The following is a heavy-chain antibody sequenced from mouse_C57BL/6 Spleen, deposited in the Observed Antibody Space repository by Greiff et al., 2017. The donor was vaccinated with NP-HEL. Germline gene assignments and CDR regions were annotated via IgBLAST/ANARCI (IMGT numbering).Heavy chain of an antibody. CDR1: GYTFTSYW. J-gene: IGHJ3*01. CDR3: ASRIYYDYEGLSY. V-gene: IGHV1-64*01. CDR2: IHPNSGST. Sequence: QVQLKQPGAELVKPGASVKLSCKASGYTFTSYWMHWVKQRPGQGLEWIGMIHPNSGSTNYNEKFKSKATLTVDKSSSTAYMQLSSLTSEDSAVYYCASRIYYDYEGLSYWGQGTLVTVSA. D-gene: IGHD2-4*01.